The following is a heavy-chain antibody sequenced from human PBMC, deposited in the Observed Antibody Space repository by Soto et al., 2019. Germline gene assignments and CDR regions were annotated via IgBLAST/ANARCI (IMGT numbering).Heavy chain of an antibody. CDR2: ISGSGGST. CDR1: GFIFSAYA. CDR3: AKAPASSIAARRPFDY. Sequence: SGGSLRLSCAASGFIFSAYAMNWVRQAPGKGLEWVSAISGSGGSTYYADSLKGRFTISRDNSENTLYLQMNSLRAEDTAVYYCAKAPASSIAARRPFDYWGQGTLVTVSS. J-gene: IGHJ4*02. D-gene: IGHD6-6*01. V-gene: IGHV3-23*01.